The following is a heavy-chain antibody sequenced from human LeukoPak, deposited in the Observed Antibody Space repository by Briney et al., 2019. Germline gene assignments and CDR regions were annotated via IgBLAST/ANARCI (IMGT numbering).Heavy chain of an antibody. CDR3: ARDRVEDYDFWSGYRPYGMDV. D-gene: IGHD3-3*01. J-gene: IGHJ6*02. Sequence: SQTLSLTCAISGDSVSSNSAAWNWIRQSPSRGLEWLGRTYYRSKWYNDYAVSVKSRITINPDTSKNQFSLQLNSVTPGDTAVYYCARDRVEDYDFWSGYRPYGMDVWGQGTTVTVSS. CDR1: GDSVSSNSAA. CDR2: TYYRSKWYN. V-gene: IGHV6-1*01.